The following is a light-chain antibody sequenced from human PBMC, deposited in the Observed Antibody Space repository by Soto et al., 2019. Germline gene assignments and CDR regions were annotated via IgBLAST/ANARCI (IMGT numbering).Light chain of an antibody. Sequence: QSALTQPASVSGSPGRSITISCIGTSSDIGAYNYVSWYQQHPGKVPKLMIYEVTNRPSGLSNRFSGSKSGNTASLTISGLQAEDEAEYFCSSYSSTSTLYVFGTGTKVTVL. V-gene: IGLV2-14*01. CDR2: EVT. CDR1: SSDIGAYNY. CDR3: SSYSSTSTLYV. J-gene: IGLJ1*01.